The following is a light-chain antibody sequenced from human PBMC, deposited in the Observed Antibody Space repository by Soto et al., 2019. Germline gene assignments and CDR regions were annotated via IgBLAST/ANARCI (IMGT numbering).Light chain of an antibody. V-gene: IGLV2-14*01. Sequence: SVRTQHASEIARPGQLLPISGTGVTRHVCRYNYVSWYQQHLGKAPKLMIYDVSNRPSGVSNRFSGSKSGNTASLTISWLQAEDEADYYCSSYTSSSTLEVVFGTGTRVTVL. CDR3: SSYTSSSTLEVV. J-gene: IGLJ1*01. CDR2: DVS. CDR1: TRHVCRYNY.